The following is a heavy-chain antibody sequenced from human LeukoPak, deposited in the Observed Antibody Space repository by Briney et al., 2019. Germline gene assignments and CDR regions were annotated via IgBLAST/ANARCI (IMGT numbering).Heavy chain of an antibody. V-gene: IGHV4-59*08. J-gene: IGHJ4*02. CDR1: GGSISSYY. CDR3: ARVYNWNDRGYFDY. Sequence: SETLSLTCTVSGGSISSYYWSWIRQPPGKGLEWIGYIYYSGSTNYNPSLKSRVTISVDTSKNQFSLKLSSVTAADTAVYYCARVYNWNDRGYFDYWGQGTLVTVSS. D-gene: IGHD1-20*01. CDR2: IYYSGST.